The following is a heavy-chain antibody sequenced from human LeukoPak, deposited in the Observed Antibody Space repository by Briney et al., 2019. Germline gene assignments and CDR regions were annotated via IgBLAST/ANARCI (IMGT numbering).Heavy chain of an antibody. J-gene: IGHJ4*02. V-gene: IGHV4-4*02. CDR1: GLTVSNTY. CDR3: ASLPPRYYDFWSGYYPPAY. CDR2: INHSGST. Sequence: PGGSLRLSCAASGLTVSNTYMSWIRQPPGKGLEWIGEINHSGSTNYNPSLRSRVTISVDTSKNQFSLRLSSVTAADTAVYYCASLPPRYYDFWSGYYPPAYWGQGTLVTVSS. D-gene: IGHD3-3*01.